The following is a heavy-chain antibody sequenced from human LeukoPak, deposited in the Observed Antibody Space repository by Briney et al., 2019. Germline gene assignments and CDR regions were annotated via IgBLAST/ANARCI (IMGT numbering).Heavy chain of an antibody. J-gene: IGHJ4*02. CDR1: GGTFSSYA. D-gene: IGHD1-7*01. CDR2: IIPIFGTA. CDR3: ATSREGITGTTGIFDY. Sequence: RRASVKVSCKASGGTFSSYAISWVRQAPGQGLEWMGGIIPIFGTANYAQKFQGRVTITTDESTSTAYMELSSLRSEDTAVYYCATSREGITGTTGIFDYWGQGTLVTVSS. V-gene: IGHV1-69*05.